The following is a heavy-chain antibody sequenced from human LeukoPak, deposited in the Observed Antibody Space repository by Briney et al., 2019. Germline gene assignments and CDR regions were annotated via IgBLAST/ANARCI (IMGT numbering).Heavy chain of an antibody. V-gene: IGHV1-18*01. D-gene: IGHD4-17*01. CDR3: ARAGNTVTTHFDY. J-gene: IGHJ4*02. CDR2: ISAYNGNT. CDR1: GYTFTTYD. Sequence: ASVKVSCKASGYTFTTYDITWVRQAPGQGLEWMGWISAYNGNTNYAQKVQGRVTMTTDTSTSTAYMELRSPRSDDTAVYYCARAGNTVTTHFDYWGQGTLVTVSS.